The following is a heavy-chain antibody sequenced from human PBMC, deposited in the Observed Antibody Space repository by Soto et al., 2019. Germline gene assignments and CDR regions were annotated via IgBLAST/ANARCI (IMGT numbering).Heavy chain of an antibody. CDR3: ATSSPFWGWSYTN. V-gene: IGHV3-23*01. D-gene: IGHD3-3*02. J-gene: IGHJ4*02. CDR2: INGGGDST. CDR1: GFNFASYA. Sequence: GGSLRLSCTASGFNFASYAMAWVRQAPGKGLEWVSAINGGGDSTFYADPVKGRFTISRDNSKNTLYVQTNSLRAEDTATYYCATSSPFWGWSYTNWGPGTLVTVSS.